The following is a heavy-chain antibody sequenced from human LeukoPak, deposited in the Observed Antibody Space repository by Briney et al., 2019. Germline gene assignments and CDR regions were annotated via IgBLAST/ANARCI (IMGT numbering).Heavy chain of an antibody. D-gene: IGHD3-22*01. CDR1: RGSFSSYYWT. V-gene: IGHV2-5*08. CDR2: IYWDDDK. Sequence: TLSLTCTVSRGSFSSYYWTWIRQPPGKALEWLALIYWDDDKRYSPSLKNRLTITKGTSKNQVVLTVTNMDPVDTATYYCAHKLLLYDSSGYLTFWFDPWGQGTLVTVSS. CDR3: AHKLLLYDSSGYLTFWFDP. J-gene: IGHJ5*02.